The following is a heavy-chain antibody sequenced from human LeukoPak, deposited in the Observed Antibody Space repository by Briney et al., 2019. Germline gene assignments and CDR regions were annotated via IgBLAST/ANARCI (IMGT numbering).Heavy chain of an antibody. CDR2: ISSSGSTI. CDR1: GFTFSSYE. Sequence: QPGGSLRLSCAASGFTFSSYEMNRVRQAPGKGLEWVSYISSSGSTIYYADSVKGRFTISRDNAKNSLYLQMNSLRAEDTAVYYCARGRSGWLQHYAFYWGQGTLVTVSS. CDR3: ARGRSGWLQHYAFY. V-gene: IGHV3-48*03. D-gene: IGHD5-24*01. J-gene: IGHJ4*02.